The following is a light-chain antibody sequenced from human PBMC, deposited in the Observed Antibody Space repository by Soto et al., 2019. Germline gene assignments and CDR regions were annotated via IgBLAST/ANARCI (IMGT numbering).Light chain of an antibody. CDR1: SNDVGGYNY. V-gene: IGLV2-14*01. CDR2: DVS. Sequence: LTQPASVSGSHGQSITISCTGTSNDVGGYNYVSWYQQHPGKDPKLMIYDVSNRPSGVSTRFSGSKSGNTASLTISGLQAEDEADYYCSSYTSSSTYVFGTGTKVTVL. CDR3: SSYTSSSTYV. J-gene: IGLJ1*01.